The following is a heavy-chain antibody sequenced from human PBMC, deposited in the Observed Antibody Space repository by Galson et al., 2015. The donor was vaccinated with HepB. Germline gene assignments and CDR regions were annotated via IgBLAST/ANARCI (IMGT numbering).Heavy chain of an antibody. CDR2: IGTAGDP. Sequence: SLRLSCAASGFTFSSYDMHWVRQATGKGLEWVSAIGTAGDPYYPGSVKGRFTISRENAKNSLYLQMNSLRAGDTAVYYCARGVKLLGYCSGGSCYGGLDIWGQGTMVTVSS. D-gene: IGHD2-15*01. J-gene: IGHJ3*02. CDR1: GFTFSSYD. CDR3: ARGVKLLGYCSGGSCYGGLDI. V-gene: IGHV3-13*05.